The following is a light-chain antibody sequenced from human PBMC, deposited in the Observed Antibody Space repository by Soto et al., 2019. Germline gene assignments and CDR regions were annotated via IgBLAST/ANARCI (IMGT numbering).Light chain of an antibody. CDR2: SYD. CDR3: SSFTSSTTYV. J-gene: IGLJ1*01. Sequence: PSASGTPGQRVTISCSTSSSNLGDNTVNWYQHVPGTAPKLLIYSYDQRPSGVPDRFSGSKSGTSASLTISGLQAEDEADYYCSSFTSSTTYVFGPGTKVTVL. CDR1: SSNLGDNT. V-gene: IGLV1-44*01.